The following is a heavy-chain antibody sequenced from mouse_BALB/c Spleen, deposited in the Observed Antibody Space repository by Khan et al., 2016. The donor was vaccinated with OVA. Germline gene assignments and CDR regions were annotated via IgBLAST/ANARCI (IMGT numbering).Heavy chain of an antibody. CDR1: GFTFSSYG. D-gene: IGHD1-1*01. CDR2: ISGDSSTI. V-gene: IGHV5-17*02. J-gene: IGHJ2*01. Sequence: VQLKESGGGLVQPGGSRKLSCAASGFTFSSYGMHWVRQAPEKGLEWVASISGDSSTIYYTDTVKGRFTISRDNPKNTLSLQMTSLMSEDTAMYYCATSYYYGYYFDYWGPGTTLTVSS. CDR3: ATSYYYGYYFDY.